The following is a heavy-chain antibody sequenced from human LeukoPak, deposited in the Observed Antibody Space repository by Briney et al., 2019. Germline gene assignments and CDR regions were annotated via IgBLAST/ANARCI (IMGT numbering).Heavy chain of an antibody. V-gene: IGHV1-2*06. D-gene: IGHD3-22*01. CDR1: GYTFTGYY. CDR3: AGNYYDSSGYHTSFDY. CDR2: INPNSGGT. Sequence: ASVKVSCKASGYTFTGYYMHWVRQAPGQGLEWMGRINPNSGGTNYAQKFQGRVTMTRDTSISTAYMGLSRLRSDDTAVYYCAGNYYDSSGYHTSFDYWGQGTLVTVSS. J-gene: IGHJ4*02.